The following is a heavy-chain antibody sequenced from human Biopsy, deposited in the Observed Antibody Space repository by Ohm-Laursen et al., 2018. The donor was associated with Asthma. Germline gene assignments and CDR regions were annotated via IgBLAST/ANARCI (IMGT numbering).Heavy chain of an antibody. CDR1: GFMFRSFG. V-gene: IGHV3-30*18. D-gene: IGHD5-12*01. CDR3: AKRRGYSGHDNDY. Sequence: SLRLSCAAPGFMFRSFGMHWVRQAPGKGLEWVAVISYDGNHRFYEDSVKGRFTISRDNSKNTLYLQMNSLRTEDAAVYYCAKRRGYSGHDNDYWGQGTLVIVSS. CDR2: ISYDGNHR. J-gene: IGHJ4*02.